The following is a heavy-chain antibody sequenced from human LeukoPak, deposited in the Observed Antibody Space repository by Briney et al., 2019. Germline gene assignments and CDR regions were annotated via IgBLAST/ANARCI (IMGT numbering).Heavy chain of an antibody. CDR3: AKDWGYSSSQGYYFDY. V-gene: IGHV3-23*01. J-gene: IGHJ4*02. CDR2: ISGSGVAT. D-gene: IGHD6-13*01. Sequence: GGSLRLSCAASGFTFSSYAVGWVRQAPGKGLEWVSSISGSGVATYSADSVKGRFTISRDNSKNTLYLQMSSLRAEDTAVYYCAKDWGYSSSQGYYFDYWGQGTLDRVPS. CDR1: GFTFSSYA.